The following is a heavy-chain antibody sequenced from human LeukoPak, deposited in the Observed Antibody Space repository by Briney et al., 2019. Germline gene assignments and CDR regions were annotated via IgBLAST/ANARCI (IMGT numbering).Heavy chain of an antibody. CDR1: GYSISSGYY. Sequence: SETLSLTCAVSGYSISSGYYWGWIRQPPGKGLEWIGSIYHSGSTYYNPSLKRRVTISVDTSKNQFSLKLSSVTAADTAVYYCARRLTMVRGADYWGQGTLVTVSS. D-gene: IGHD3-10*01. J-gene: IGHJ4*02. CDR3: ARRLTMVRGADY. V-gene: IGHV4-38-2*01. CDR2: IYHSGST.